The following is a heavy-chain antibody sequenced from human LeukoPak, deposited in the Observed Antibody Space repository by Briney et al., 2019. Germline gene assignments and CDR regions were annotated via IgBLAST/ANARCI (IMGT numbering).Heavy chain of an antibody. CDR3: ARHRSGSGTYFIDY. Sequence: GGSLRLSCVVSGFTFSSYSMIWVRQAPGKGLQWGANMKKDGSETKYVESVKGRFTISRDNAKNSLYLQMNSLRAEDTAVYYCARHRSGSGTYFIDYWGQGTLVSVSS. CDR1: GFTFSSYS. D-gene: IGHD3-10*01. V-gene: IGHV3-7*01. J-gene: IGHJ4*02. CDR2: MKKDGSET.